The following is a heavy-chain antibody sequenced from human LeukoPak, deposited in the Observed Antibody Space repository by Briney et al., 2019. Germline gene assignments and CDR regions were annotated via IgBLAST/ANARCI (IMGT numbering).Heavy chain of an antibody. CDR3: ARAPGGFHGDYSPIAY. CDR1: GFTFSSYA. Sequence: GGSLRLSCAASGFTFSSYAMHWVRQAPGKGLQWLALTSDDGSPKYYADSVKGRFTISRDNSQNTLYLQMNSLRADETAIYYCARAPGGFHGDYSPIAYWGQGTLVAVSS. D-gene: IGHD4-17*01. CDR2: TSDDGSPK. J-gene: IGHJ4*02. V-gene: IGHV3-30-3*01.